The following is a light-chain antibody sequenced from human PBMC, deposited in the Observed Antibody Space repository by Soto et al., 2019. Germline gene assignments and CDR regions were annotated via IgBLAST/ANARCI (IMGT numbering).Light chain of an antibody. CDR3: QHYSIWPIT. J-gene: IGKJ5*01. CDR2: CTS. CDR1: HRVASN. Sequence: DIVVTQSPASLSVSPAPSVTLSYRARHRVASNLAWYQQKPGQAPSLLLYCTSTRATGGPARFSGSGSGADFTLTISSRQAADFAVYHCQHYSIWPITFGQGTRLEIK. V-gene: IGKV3-15*01.